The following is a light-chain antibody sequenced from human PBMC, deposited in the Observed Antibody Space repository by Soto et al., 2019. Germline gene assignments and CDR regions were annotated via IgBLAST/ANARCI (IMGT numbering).Light chain of an antibody. Sequence: EIVLTQSPGTLSLSPGEGATVSCRVSQSINSKSLVWYQHKLGQPPRLLIYDASNRATGIPVRFSGSGSGTDFTLTISSLEPEDFAVYYCQQRSTWPPFSFGPGTKVDIK. CDR1: QSINSKS. V-gene: IGKV3-11*01. CDR3: QQRSTWPPFS. CDR2: DAS. J-gene: IGKJ3*01.